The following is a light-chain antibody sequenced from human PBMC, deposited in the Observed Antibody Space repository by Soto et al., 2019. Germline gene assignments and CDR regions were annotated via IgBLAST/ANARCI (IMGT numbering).Light chain of an antibody. CDR2: VNSDGSH. CDR3: QTWGTGIHVV. Sequence: QLVLIQSPSASASLGASVQLTCTLSRGYWNHAVAWHQVPSKKGPRFLMKVNSDGSHNRGDEIPDRFAGSGSGAERHLTISSLQSEDEADYYCQTWGTGIHVVFGGGTKLTVL. V-gene: IGLV4-69*01. J-gene: IGLJ2*01. CDR1: RGYWNHA.